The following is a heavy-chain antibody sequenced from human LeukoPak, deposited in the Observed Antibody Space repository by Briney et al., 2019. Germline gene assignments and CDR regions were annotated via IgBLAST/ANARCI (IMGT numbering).Heavy chain of an antibody. D-gene: IGHD6-25*01. CDR3: ARGRFGGYPTSNWFDP. CDR2: INHSGST. J-gene: IGHJ5*02. V-gene: IGHV4-34*01. Sequence: TSETLSLTCAVYGGSFSGYYWSWIRQPPGKGLEWIGEINHSGSTNYNPSLKSRVTISVDTSKNQFSLKLSSVTAADTAVYYCARGRFGGYPTSNWFDPWGQGTLVTVSS. CDR1: GGSFSGYY.